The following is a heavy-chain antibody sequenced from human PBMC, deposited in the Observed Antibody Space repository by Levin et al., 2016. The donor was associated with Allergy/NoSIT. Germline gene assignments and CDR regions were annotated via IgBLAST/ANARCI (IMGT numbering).Heavy chain of an antibody. Sequence: GESLKISCAASGFTFDDSAMHWVRQAPGKGLEWVSIISWDGGRTYYADSVKGRFTISRDNNKNSLYLQMNSLRDEDTALYYCAKDKGRYDYDSREFDHWGQGTLVTVSS. J-gene: IGHJ4*02. V-gene: IGHV3-43D*03. CDR1: GFTFDDSA. CDR3: AKDKGRYDYDSREFDH. D-gene: IGHD3-22*01. CDR2: ISWDGGRT.